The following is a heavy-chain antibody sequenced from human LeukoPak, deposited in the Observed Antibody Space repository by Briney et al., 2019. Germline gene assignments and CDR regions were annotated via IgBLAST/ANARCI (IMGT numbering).Heavy chain of an antibody. CDR2: ISAYNGNT. D-gene: IGHD3-22*01. Sequence: ASVKVSCKASGYTSTSYGISWVRQAPGQGLEWMGWISAYNGNTNYAQKLQGRVTMTTDTSTSTAYMELRSLRSDDTAVYYCARDGLYDSSGYYYTTTFDYWGQGTLVTAS. V-gene: IGHV1-18*01. CDR3: ARDGLYDSSGYYYTTTFDY. J-gene: IGHJ4*02. CDR1: GYTSTSYG.